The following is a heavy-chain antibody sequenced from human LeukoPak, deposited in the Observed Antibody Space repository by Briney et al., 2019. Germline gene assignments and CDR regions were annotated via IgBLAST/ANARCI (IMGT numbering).Heavy chain of an antibody. Sequence: GGSLRLSCAASGFTFSSYGMHWVRQAPGKGLEWVAVIWYDGSNKYYADSVKGRFTISRDNSKNTLYLQMNSLRAEDTAVYYCARDYLPSSSWYEWYYYYYGMDVWGQGTTVTVSS. D-gene: IGHD6-13*01. J-gene: IGHJ6*02. CDR1: GFTFSSYG. V-gene: IGHV3-33*01. CDR2: IWYDGSNK. CDR3: ARDYLPSSSWYEWYYYYYGMDV.